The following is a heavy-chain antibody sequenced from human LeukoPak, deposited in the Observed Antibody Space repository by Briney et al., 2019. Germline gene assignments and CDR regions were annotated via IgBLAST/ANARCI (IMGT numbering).Heavy chain of an antibody. CDR2: INTNTGNP. J-gene: IGHJ5*02. CDR3: LRDIVRTAYDL. D-gene: IGHD3-16*02. Sequence: GASVKVSCKVSGFTLSSYHMNWVRQAPGQGLEWMGWINTNTGNPTYAQGFTGRFVFSLDTSVNTAYLQIIGLEAEDTAVYYCLRDIVRTAYDLWGRGTLVTVSS. V-gene: IGHV7-4-1*02. CDR1: GFTLSSYH.